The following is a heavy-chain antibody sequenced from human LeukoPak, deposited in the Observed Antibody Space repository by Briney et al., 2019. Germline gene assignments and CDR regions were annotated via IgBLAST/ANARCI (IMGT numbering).Heavy chain of an antibody. D-gene: IGHD6-19*01. V-gene: IGHV1-69*06. CDR1: GGTFSSYV. Sequence: SVKVSCKASGGTFSSYVINWVRQAPGQGLEWMGGIIPIFGTANYAQKFQGRVTITADKSTSTAYMELSSLRSEDTAVYYCAMGVGAPEDLAVAADFDYWGQGTLVTVSA. CDR2: IIPIFGTA. CDR3: AMGVGAPEDLAVAADFDY. J-gene: IGHJ4*02.